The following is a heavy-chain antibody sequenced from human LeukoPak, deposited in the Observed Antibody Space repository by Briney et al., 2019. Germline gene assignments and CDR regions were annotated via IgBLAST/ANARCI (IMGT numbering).Heavy chain of an antibody. J-gene: IGHJ4*02. CDR2: IYTSGST. D-gene: IGHD3-16*01. CDR3: ARAPYWGSSHFDY. Sequence: PSETLSLTCTVSGGSISSGSYYWSWTRQPAGKGLEWIGRIYTSGSTNYNPSLKSRVTISVDTSKNQFSLKLSSVTAADTAVYYCARAPYWGSSHFDYWGQGTLVTVSS. V-gene: IGHV4-61*02. CDR1: GGSISSGSYY.